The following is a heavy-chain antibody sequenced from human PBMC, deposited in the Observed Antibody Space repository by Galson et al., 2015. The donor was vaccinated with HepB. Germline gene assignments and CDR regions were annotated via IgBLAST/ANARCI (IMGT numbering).Heavy chain of an antibody. Sequence: SLRLSCAASGFAFSSYAMHWVRQAPGKGLEYVSAISSNGGSTYYADSVKGRFTISRDNSKNTLYLQMSSLRAEDTAVYYCVKDRGYGASNAFDIWGQGAMVTVSS. V-gene: IGHV3-64D*06. CDR1: GFAFSSYA. CDR2: ISSNGGST. J-gene: IGHJ3*02. D-gene: IGHD4-17*01. CDR3: VKDRGYGASNAFDI.